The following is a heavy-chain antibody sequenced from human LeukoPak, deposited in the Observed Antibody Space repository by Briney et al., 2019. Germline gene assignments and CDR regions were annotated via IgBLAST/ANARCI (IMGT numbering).Heavy chain of an antibody. D-gene: IGHD3-3*01. J-gene: IGHJ4*02. CDR1: EFSVGSNY. Sequence: GGTLRLSCAASEFSVGSNYMTCVRQAPGKGLEWVSYISSSGSTIYYTDPVKGRLTISRANAKTSPYLKMNSLRAEDTAVYYCARLREIPVFGVVTKSTSYFDYWGQGTLVTVSS. V-gene: IGHV3-48*04. CDR3: ARLREIPVFGVVTKSTSYFDY. CDR2: ISSSGSTI.